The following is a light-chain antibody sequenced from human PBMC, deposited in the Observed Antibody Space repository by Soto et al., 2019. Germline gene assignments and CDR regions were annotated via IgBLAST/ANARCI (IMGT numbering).Light chain of an antibody. V-gene: IGLV2-23*02. CDR3: SSYAGSRTFVL. CDR1: SSDFGSYNL. J-gene: IGLJ2*01. Sequence: QSVLTQPASVSGSPGQSITISCTGTSSDFGSYNLVSWYRHHPGKAPKLIIYEVSKRPSGVSNRFSGSKSGNTASLTISGLQAEDEADYYCSSYAGSRTFVLFGGGTKLTVL. CDR2: EVS.